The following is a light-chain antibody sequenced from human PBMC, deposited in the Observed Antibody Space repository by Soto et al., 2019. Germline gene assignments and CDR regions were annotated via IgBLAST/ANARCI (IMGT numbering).Light chain of an antibody. CDR1: QTIHTN. CDR2: GAS. J-gene: IGKJ1*01. V-gene: IGKV3-15*01. Sequence: ETVMTQSPATLSVSPGDRVTLSCRASQTIHTNLAWFQQKPGQAPKLLIYGASTRDTGVPARFTGSGSGTEFPSTNRSLASEDFSGYFRQQYNKLAPGTFGQGTKVEI. CDR3: QQYNKLAPGT.